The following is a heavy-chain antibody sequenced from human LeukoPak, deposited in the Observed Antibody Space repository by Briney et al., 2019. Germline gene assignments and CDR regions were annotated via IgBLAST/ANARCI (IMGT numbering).Heavy chain of an antibody. J-gene: IGHJ4*02. V-gene: IGHV1-2*02. D-gene: IGHD3-22*01. CDR1: GYTFTGYY. CDR2: INPNSGGT. Sequence: ASVKVSCKASGYTFTGYYVYWVRQAPGQGLEWMGWINPNSGGTNYAQKFQGRVTMTRDTSISTVYMELSRLRSDDTAVYYCARDGYYYDDSGYYYYWGQGTLVTVSS. CDR3: ARDGYYYDDSGYYYY.